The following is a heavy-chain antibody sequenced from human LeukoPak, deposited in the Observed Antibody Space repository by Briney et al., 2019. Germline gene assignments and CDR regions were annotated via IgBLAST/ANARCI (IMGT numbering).Heavy chain of an antibody. CDR2: ISAYNGYT. CDR1: GYTFTSYG. Sequence: ASVKVSCKASGYTFTSYGISWVRQAPGQGLEWMGWISAYNGYTNYAQKLQGRVTMTTDTSTSTAYMELRSLRSDDTAVYYCARDKGGYYDSSGYYPVDYWGQGTLVTVSS. D-gene: IGHD3-22*01. V-gene: IGHV1-18*01. J-gene: IGHJ4*02. CDR3: ARDKGGYYDSSGYYPVDY.